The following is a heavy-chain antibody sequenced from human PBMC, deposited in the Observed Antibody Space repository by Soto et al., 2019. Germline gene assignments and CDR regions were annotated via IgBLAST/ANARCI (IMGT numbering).Heavy chain of an antibody. J-gene: IGHJ4*02. Sequence: LGESLKISCKGSGYSFTTYWIAWVRQMPGKGLEWMGIIYPADSDTRYRPSFQGQVTISADKSISTAYLQWSSLKASDTAMYYCATQVGYSSSWDYWGPGTLVTVSS. D-gene: IGHD6-13*01. V-gene: IGHV5-51*01. CDR2: IYPADSDT. CDR3: ATQVGYSSSWDY. CDR1: GYSFTTYW.